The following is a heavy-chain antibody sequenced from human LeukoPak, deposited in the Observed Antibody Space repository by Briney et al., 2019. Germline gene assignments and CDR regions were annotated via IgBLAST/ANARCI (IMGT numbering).Heavy chain of an antibody. D-gene: IGHD3-22*01. CDR3: ARDQYYDSRPLEY. J-gene: IGHJ4*02. V-gene: IGHV1-2*02. CDR2: INPNSDGT. CDR1: GYTFSGYF. Sequence: GASVKVSCKASGYTFSGYFMHWVRQAPGQGLEWMGWINPNSDGTNYAQRFQGRVTMTRDTSLSTAYMELSGLKSDDSAIYFCARDQYYDSRPLEYWGQGTLVTVSS.